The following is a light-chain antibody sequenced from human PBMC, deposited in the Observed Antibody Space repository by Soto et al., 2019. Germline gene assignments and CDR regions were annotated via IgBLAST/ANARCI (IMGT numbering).Light chain of an antibody. CDR3: QQYGGLPRT. Sequence: ESVLMQAPGTLSLSPGESAILSCRASQSIKKNYLAWFQQKPGQAPRLLIYGASNRATGIPDRFRGSGSGTDFTLAISRLEPEDFAVYYCQQYGGLPRTFGQGTKVDI. CDR2: GAS. CDR1: QSIKKNY. J-gene: IGKJ1*01. V-gene: IGKV3-20*01.